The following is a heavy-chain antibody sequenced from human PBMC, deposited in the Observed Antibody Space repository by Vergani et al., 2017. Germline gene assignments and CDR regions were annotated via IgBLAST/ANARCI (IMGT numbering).Heavy chain of an antibody. V-gene: IGHV1-2*02. D-gene: IGHD3-22*01. CDR3: ARARPHYYDSSGSPAYYFDY. CDR1: GYTFTGYY. CDR2: INPNSGGT. J-gene: IGHJ4*02. Sequence: QVQLVQSGAEVKKPGASVKVSCKASGYTFTGYYMHWVRQAPGQGLEWMGWINPNSGGTNYAQKFQGRVTMTRDTSISTAYMDLSRLRSDDTAVYYCARARPHYYDSSGSPAYYFDYWGQGTLVTVSS.